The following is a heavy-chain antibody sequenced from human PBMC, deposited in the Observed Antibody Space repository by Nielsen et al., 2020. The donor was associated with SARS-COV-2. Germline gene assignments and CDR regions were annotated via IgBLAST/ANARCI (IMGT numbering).Heavy chain of an antibody. J-gene: IGHJ6*03. Sequence: GESLKISCKGSGYSFTSHWITWVRQMPGKGLEWMGRIDPSDSYVDYSPSFQGHVAISADKSISTAYLQWSSLKASDTAMYYCARYASGYYYYYYMDVWGTGTTVTVPS. CDR1: GYSFTSHW. CDR3: ARYASGYYYYYYMDV. CDR2: IDPSDSYV. D-gene: IGHD2-2*01. V-gene: IGHV5-10-1*01.